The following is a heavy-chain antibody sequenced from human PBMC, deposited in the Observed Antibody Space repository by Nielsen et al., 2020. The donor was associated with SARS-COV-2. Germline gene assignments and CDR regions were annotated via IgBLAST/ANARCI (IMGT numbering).Heavy chain of an antibody. CDR2: IKQDGSEK. V-gene: IGHV3-7*05. Sequence: GESLKISCAASGFTFSSYWMSWVRQAPGKGLEWVANIKQDGSEKYYVDSVKGRFTISRDNAKNSLYLQMNSLRAEDTAVYYCARDIEVYSSGPLRWFDPWGQGTLVTVSS. CDR3: ARDIEVYSSGPLRWFDP. D-gene: IGHD6-19*01. CDR1: GFTFSSYW. J-gene: IGHJ5*02.